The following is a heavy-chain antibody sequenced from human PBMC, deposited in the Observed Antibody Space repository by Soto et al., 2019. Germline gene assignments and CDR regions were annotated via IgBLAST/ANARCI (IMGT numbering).Heavy chain of an antibody. D-gene: IGHD2-21*02. Sequence: QVQLVESGGGVVQPGRSLRLSCAASGFTFSTYFMHWVRQAPGKGLEWMATISYDGSNKHYAESVKGRFTISRDNSKNTLYVQMNSPRPEDTAVYYCVKVGVAHCGGDCYSDYWGQGTLVTVSS. V-gene: IGHV3-30*18. J-gene: IGHJ4*02. CDR2: ISYDGSNK. CDR3: VKVGVAHCGGDCYSDY. CDR1: GFTFSTYF.